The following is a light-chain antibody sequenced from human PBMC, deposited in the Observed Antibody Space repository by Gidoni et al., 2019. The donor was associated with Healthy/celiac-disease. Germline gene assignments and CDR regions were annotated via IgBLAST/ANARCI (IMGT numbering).Light chain of an antibody. Sequence: SYELTQPPSVSVSPGQTARITCSGDALPKQYAYWYQQKPGQAPVLVIYKDSERPSGIPGRFSGSSSGTTVTLTISGVQAEDEADYYCQSADSSGTYWVFGGGTKLTVX. CDR1: ALPKQY. CDR2: KDS. V-gene: IGLV3-25*03. CDR3: QSADSSGTYWV. J-gene: IGLJ3*02.